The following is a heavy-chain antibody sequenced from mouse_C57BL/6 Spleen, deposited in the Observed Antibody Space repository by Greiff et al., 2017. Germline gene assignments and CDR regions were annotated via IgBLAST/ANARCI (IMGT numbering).Heavy chain of an antibody. CDR3: ARRLLRDWYFDV. V-gene: IGHV1-66*01. Sequence: QVTLKVSGPELVKPGASVKISCKASGYSFTSYYIHWVKQRPGQGLEWIGWIYPGSGNTKYNEKFKGKATLTADTSSSTAYMQLSSLTSEDSAVYYCARRLLRDWYFDVWGTGTTVTVSS. CDR2: IYPGSGNT. CDR1: GYSFTSYY. D-gene: IGHD2-3*01. J-gene: IGHJ1*03.